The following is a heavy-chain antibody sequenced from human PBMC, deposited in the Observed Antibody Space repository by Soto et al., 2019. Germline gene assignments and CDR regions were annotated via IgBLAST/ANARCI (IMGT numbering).Heavy chain of an antibody. CDR2: ITSSGSNT. CDR1: GFTFSGYG. V-gene: IGHV3-23*01. Sequence: EVQLLESGGDLVQRGGSLRLSCAASGFTFSGYGMSWVRQTPGKGLELVSSITSSGSNTYYVDSVKGRFTISRDNSKNTLYLQMNSLPVEDTAVYYCAKEQGRVAAALDYWGQGTLVTVSS. CDR3: AKEQGRVAAALDY. J-gene: IGHJ4*02. D-gene: IGHD2-15*01.